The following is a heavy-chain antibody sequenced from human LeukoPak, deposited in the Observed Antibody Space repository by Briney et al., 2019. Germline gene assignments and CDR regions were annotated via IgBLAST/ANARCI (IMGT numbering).Heavy chain of an antibody. Sequence: SETLSLXCTVSGGSISSSSYYWGWIRQPPVKGLEWIGSIYYSGITYYNPSLKSRVTISVDTSKNQFSLKLSSVTAADTAVYYCARADTSYYAFWSGYYPLYYFDYWGQGTLVTVSS. D-gene: IGHD3-3*01. CDR1: GGSISSSSYY. CDR2: IYYSGIT. V-gene: IGHV4-39*01. CDR3: ARADTSYYAFWSGYYPLYYFDY. J-gene: IGHJ4*02.